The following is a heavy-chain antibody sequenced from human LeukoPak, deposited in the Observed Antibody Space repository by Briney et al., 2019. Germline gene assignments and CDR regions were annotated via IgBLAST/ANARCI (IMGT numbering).Heavy chain of an antibody. V-gene: IGHV5-51*01. CDR3: ARLPTVTSNRIHDGMDV. CDR2: IYPDDSDT. J-gene: IGHJ6*02. D-gene: IGHD4-17*01. Sequence: GESLKISCKGSGYSFTTYWIGWVRQMPGKGLEWTGIIYPDDSDTRYSPSFQGQVTISADKSISTAYLQWSSLKASDTAMYYCARLPTVTSNRIHDGMDVWGQGTTVTVSS. CDR1: GYSFTTYW.